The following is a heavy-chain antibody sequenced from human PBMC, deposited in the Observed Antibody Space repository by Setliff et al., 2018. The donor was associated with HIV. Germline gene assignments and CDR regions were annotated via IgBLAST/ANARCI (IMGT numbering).Heavy chain of an antibody. Sequence: SETLSLTCTVSGVSISKYYWSWIRQPPGKGLEWTGSIYHSGKTYYNPSLKSRLTISVDTSKNQFSLKLSSVTAADTAVYYCARYSTLTTNFDYWGQGTLVTVSS. CDR3: ARYSTLTTNFDY. J-gene: IGHJ4*02. D-gene: IGHD4-17*01. CDR2: IYHSGKT. V-gene: IGHV4-38-2*02. CDR1: GVSISKYY.